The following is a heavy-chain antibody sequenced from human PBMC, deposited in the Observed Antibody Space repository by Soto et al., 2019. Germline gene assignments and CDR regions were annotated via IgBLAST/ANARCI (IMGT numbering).Heavy chain of an antibody. D-gene: IGHD2-15*01. V-gene: IGHV4-39*01. Sequence: QLQLQESGPGLVKPSETLSLTCTVSGGSISSSSYYWGWIRQPPGKGLEWIGSIYYSGSTYYNPSLKSRVXIXVAXSKYQFSLKLSSVTAADTAVYYWARLRGSRAGFDYWGQGTLVTVSS. CDR2: IYYSGST. CDR3: ARLRGSRAGFDY. CDR1: GGSISSSSYY. J-gene: IGHJ4*02.